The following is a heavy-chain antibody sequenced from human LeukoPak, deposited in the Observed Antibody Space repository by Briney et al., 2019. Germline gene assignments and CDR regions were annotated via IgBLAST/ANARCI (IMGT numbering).Heavy chain of an antibody. V-gene: IGHV3-7*01. Sequence: GGSLRLSCAASGFSFSDYRMSWIRQAPGKGLEWVANIKEDGSEKYYVDSVKGRFAISRDNAKNSLSLQMNSLRAEDTAVYYCARGATYNLYWGQGTLVTVSS. CDR1: GFSFSDYR. CDR2: IKEDGSEK. CDR3: ARGATYNLY. D-gene: IGHD1-1*01. J-gene: IGHJ4*02.